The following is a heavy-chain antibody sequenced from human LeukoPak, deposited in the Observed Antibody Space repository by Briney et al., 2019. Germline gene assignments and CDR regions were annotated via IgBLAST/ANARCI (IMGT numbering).Heavy chain of an antibody. CDR3: AKVYSNYPSDAFDI. CDR1: GGTFSSYA. J-gene: IGHJ3*02. D-gene: IGHD4-4*01. CDR2: IIPILGIA. V-gene: IGHV1-69*04. Sequence: SVKVSCKASGGTFSSYAISWVRQAPGQGLEWMGRIIPILGIANYAQKFQGRVTITADKSTSTAYMELSSLRSEDTAVYYCAKVYSNYPSDAFDIWGQGTMVTVSS.